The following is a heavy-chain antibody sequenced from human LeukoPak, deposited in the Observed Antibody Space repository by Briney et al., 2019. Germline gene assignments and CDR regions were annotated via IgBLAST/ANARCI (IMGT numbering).Heavy chain of an antibody. CDR1: GFTVSSDY. J-gene: IGHJ4*02. Sequence: GGSLRLSCAASGFTVSSDYMSWVRQAPGKGLEWVAVISYDGSNKYYADSVKGRFTISRDNSKNTLYLQMNSLRAEDTAVYYCAKGPRGSGRTPTPLDYWGQGTLVTVSS. D-gene: IGHD3-10*01. CDR3: AKGPRGSGRTPTPLDY. CDR2: ISYDGSNK. V-gene: IGHV3-30*18.